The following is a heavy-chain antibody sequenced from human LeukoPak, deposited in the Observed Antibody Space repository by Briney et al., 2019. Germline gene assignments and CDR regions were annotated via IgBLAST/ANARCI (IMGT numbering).Heavy chain of an antibody. CDR2: IYYSGST. V-gene: IGHV4-59*08. Sequence: SETLSLTCTVSGGSISSYYWSWIRQPPGKGLEWIGYIYYSGSTNYNPSLKSRVTISVDTSKNQFSLKLSSVTAADTAVYYCARASPDYDFWSGYPYPDAFDIWGQGTMVTVSS. CDR1: GGSISSYY. J-gene: IGHJ3*02. D-gene: IGHD3-3*01. CDR3: ARASPDYDFWSGYPYPDAFDI.